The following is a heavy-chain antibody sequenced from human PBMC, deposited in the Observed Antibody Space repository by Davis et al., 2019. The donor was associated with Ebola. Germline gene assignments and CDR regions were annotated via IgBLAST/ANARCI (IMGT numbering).Heavy chain of an antibody. J-gene: IGHJ4*02. CDR3: ARGDYAGSSFDY. CDR2: IHYLGNT. D-gene: IGHD4-17*01. CDR1: GGSINTYF. Sequence: SETLSLPCTVPGGSINTYFWSWIRQPPGKGLEWIGNIHYLGNTNYNPSLKSRVTMSVDTSKNQFSLKLSSVTAADTAVYYCARGDYAGSSFDYWGQGTLVTVSS. V-gene: IGHV4-59*01.